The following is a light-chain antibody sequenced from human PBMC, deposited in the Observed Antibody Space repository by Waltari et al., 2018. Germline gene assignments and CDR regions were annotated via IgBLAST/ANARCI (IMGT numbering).Light chain of an antibody. Sequence: DIVMTQSPDVLAVPLGERATINCTSCQNVFYSSSAQYYVAWFQQKTGRPPKLLIYGASTLEARVPERFSGSGSGTEFSLTITNLQAEDVAVYYCQQYYSPPPNTFGQGTKLEI. J-gene: IGKJ2*01. V-gene: IGKV4-1*01. CDR1: QNVFYSSSAQYY. CDR2: GAS. CDR3: QQYYSPPPNT.